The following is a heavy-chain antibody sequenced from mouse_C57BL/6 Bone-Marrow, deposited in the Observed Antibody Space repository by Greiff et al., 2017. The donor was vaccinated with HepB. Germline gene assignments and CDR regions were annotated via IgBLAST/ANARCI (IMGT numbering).Heavy chain of an antibody. Sequence: VQLQQSGPELVKPGASVKISCKASGYTFTDYYMNWVKQSHGKSLEWIGDINPNNGGTSYNQKFKGKATLTVDKSSSTAYMELRSLTSEDSAVYYCARSDGYPDWYFDVWGTGTTVTVSS. J-gene: IGHJ1*03. D-gene: IGHD2-3*01. CDR1: GYTFTDYY. V-gene: IGHV1-26*01. CDR3: ARSDGYPDWYFDV. CDR2: INPNNGGT.